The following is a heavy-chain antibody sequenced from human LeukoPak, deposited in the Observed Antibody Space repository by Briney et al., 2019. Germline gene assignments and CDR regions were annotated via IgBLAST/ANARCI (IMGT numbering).Heavy chain of an antibody. D-gene: IGHD1-26*01. J-gene: IGHJ4*02. Sequence: GGSLRLSCATSGFTFRIYEMHCVRVTPGKGPEGVSYISSSGSTIYYADSVKGRFTISRDNAKNSLYLQMNSLRAEDTAVYYCARVGGSYQTFDYWGQGTLVTVSS. CDR3: ARVGGSYQTFDY. V-gene: IGHV3-48*03. CDR1: GFTFRIYE. CDR2: ISSSGSTI.